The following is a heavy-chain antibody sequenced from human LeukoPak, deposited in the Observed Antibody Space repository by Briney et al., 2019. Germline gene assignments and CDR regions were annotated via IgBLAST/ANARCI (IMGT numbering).Heavy chain of an antibody. J-gene: IGHJ4*02. CDR3: AKSFGPVIAAAGTGAD. D-gene: IGHD6-13*01. V-gene: IGHV3-23*01. CDR1: GFTFSSYA. Sequence: GGSLRLSCGASGFTFSSYAMSWVRQAPGKGLEWVSAISGSGGSTYYADSVKGRFTISRDNSKNTLYLQMSSLRAEDTGVYYCAKSFGPVIAAAGTGADWGQGTLVTVSS. CDR2: ISGSGGST.